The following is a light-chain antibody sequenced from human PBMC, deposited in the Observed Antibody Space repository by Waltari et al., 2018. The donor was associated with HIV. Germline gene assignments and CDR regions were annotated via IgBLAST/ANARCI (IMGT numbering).Light chain of an antibody. CDR1: QSFSSW. V-gene: IGKV1-5*03. Sequence: DIQMTQSPSTLSASVGDRVTITCRASQSFSSWLAWYQQKPGKAPKLLIYKASSLESGVPSRFSGSGSGTEFTLTISSLQPDDFATYYCQQYNSYSQTFGQGTKVEIK. J-gene: IGKJ1*01. CDR2: KAS. CDR3: QQYNSYSQT.